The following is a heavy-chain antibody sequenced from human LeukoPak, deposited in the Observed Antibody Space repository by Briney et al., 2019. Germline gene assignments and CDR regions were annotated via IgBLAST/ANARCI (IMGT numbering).Heavy chain of an antibody. CDR1: GFTFSSYW. J-gene: IGHJ5*02. V-gene: IGHV3-7*01. D-gene: IGHD2-2*01. CDR3: ARVTGYCSSTSCPGGDWFDP. CDR2: IKQDGSEK. Sequence: PGGSLRLSCAASGFTFSSYWMSWVRQAPGKGLEWVANIKQDGSEKYYVDSVKGRFTISRDNAKNSLYLQMNSLRAEYTAVYYCARVTGYCSSTSCPGGDWFDPWGQGTLVTVSS.